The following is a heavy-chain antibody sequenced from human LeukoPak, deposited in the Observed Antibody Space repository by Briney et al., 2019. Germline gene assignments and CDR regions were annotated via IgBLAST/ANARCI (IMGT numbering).Heavy chain of an antibody. CDR3: AKDGGLWVSAHWGDS. V-gene: IGHV3-23*01. D-gene: IGHD7-27*01. CDR2: ITTSDGNT. J-gene: IGHJ4*02. Sequence: RSLRLSCAASGFTYSSYAMHWVRQAPGKGLEWVSTITTSDGNTYYADSVKGRFTVSRDNSKNTLFLQMNSLRAEDTAVYYCAKDGGLWVSAHWGDSWGRGTLVTVSS. CDR1: GFTYSSYA.